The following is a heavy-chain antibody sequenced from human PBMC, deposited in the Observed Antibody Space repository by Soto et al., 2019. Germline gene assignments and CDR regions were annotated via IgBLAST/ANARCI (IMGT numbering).Heavy chain of an antibody. CDR2: IYHSGST. CDR1: GGSISSGGYS. V-gene: IGHV4-30-2*01. J-gene: IGHJ5*02. D-gene: IGHD2-15*01. Sequence: PSETLSLTCAVSGGSISSGGYSWSWIRQAPGKGLEWIGYIYHSGSTYYNPSLKSRVTISVDRSKNQFSLKLSSVTAADTAVYYCAKSPGYCSGGSCRNWFDPWGQGTLVTVSS. CDR3: AKSPGYCSGGSCRNWFDP.